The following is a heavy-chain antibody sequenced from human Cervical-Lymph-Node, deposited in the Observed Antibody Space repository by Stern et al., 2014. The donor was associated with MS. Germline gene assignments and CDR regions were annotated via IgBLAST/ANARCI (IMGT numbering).Heavy chain of an antibody. V-gene: IGHV2-5*02. CDR2: IYWDGDK. D-gene: IGHD4-17*01. CDR3: VYAPSGDFLEDAFDI. Sequence: QVTLRESGPTLVKPTETLRLTCTFSGFSLRTNGVAVGWIRQTPGKALEFLALIYWDGDKRYNPSLKRRLTITTDTSQSQVVLKMTSLDPVDTATYYCVYAPSGDFLEDAFDIWGQGTMVTISS. CDR1: GFSLRTNGVA. J-gene: IGHJ3*02.